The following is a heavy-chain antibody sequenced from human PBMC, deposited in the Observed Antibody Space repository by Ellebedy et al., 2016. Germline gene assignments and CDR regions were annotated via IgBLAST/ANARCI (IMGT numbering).Heavy chain of an antibody. V-gene: IGHV5-51*01. CDR2: IYPGDSDT. CDR3: ARYSGYDWGSNYYYGMDV. J-gene: IGHJ6*02. CDR1: GYSFTSYW. Sequence: GGSLRLSXTGSGYSFTSYWISWVRQMPGKGLEWMGIIYPGDSDTRYSPSFQGQVTISADKSISTAYLQWSSLKASDTAMYYCARYSGYDWGSNYYYGMDVWGQGTTVTVSS. D-gene: IGHD5-12*01.